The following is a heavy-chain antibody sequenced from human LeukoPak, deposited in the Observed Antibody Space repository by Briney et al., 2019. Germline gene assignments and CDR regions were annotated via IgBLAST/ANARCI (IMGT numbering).Heavy chain of an antibody. CDR1: GYSFTTYW. D-gene: IGHD3/OR15-3a*01. Sequence: GESLKISCKGSGYSFTTYWIAWVRQMPGKGLECMGIIYPGDSDTRYSPSFQGQVTISADKSISTAYRQWSSLKASDTAMYYCSRFLGPSGGLDYWGQGTRVTVSS. V-gene: IGHV5-51*01. CDR2: IYPGDSDT. J-gene: IGHJ4*02. CDR3: SRFLGPSGGLDY.